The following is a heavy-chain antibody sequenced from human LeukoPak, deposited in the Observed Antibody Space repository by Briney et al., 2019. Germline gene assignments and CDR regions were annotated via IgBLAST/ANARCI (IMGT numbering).Heavy chain of an antibody. D-gene: IGHD1-20*01. CDR3: ARVVHDNLNY. Sequence: GGSLRLSCAASGFTFSDYYMSWIRQAPGKGLGWVSYISSSSSYTNYADSVKGRFTISRDNAKTSLYLQMNSLRAEDTAVYYCARVVHDNLNYWGQGTLVTVSS. CDR1: GFTFSDYY. V-gene: IGHV3-11*05. J-gene: IGHJ4*02. CDR2: ISSSSSYT.